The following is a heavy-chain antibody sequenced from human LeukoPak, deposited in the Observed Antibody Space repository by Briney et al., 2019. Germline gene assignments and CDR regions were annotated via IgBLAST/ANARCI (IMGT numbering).Heavy chain of an antibody. CDR2: IYTSGST. D-gene: IGHD6-13*01. CDR3: ARDVVAAAGSWDY. CDR1: SGSISSFY. V-gene: IGHV4-4*07. Sequence: SETLSLTCTVSSGSISSFYWSWIRQPAGKGLEWIGRIYTSGSTNYNPSLKSRVTMSVDTSKNQFSLNLSSVTAADTAVYYCARDVVAAAGSWDYWGQGTLVTVSS. J-gene: IGHJ4*02.